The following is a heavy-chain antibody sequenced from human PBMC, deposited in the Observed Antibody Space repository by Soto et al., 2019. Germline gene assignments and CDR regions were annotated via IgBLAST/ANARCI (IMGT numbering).Heavy chain of an antibody. J-gene: IGHJ4*02. CDR1: GDSIGRYY. D-gene: IGHD3-10*01. V-gene: IGHV4-59*01. Sequence: SETLSLTCSVSGDSIGRYYWSWIRQPPGKGLEWIGFGSTKYNPSLKSRIRISVDTSKNQFSLNLTSATAADTAVYYCARVSTSASGSYYTLDYWGQGTLVTVSS. CDR2: GST. CDR3: ARVSTSASGSYYTLDY.